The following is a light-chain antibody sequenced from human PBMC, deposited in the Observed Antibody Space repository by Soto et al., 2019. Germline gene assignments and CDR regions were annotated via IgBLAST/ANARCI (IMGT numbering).Light chain of an antibody. CDR3: QQYNNRPPLT. CDR2: GAS. V-gene: IGKV3-15*01. J-gene: IGKJ4*01. CDR1: QSVSSK. Sequence: EIVMTQSPATLSVSPGERATLSCRASQSVSSKLAWYQQKPGQAPRLLIYGASTRATGIPARFSGSGSGTEFTLTISSLQSEDFVVYYCQQYNNRPPLTFGGGTKVEIK.